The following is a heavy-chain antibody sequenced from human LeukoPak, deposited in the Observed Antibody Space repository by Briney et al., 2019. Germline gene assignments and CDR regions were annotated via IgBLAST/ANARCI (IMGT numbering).Heavy chain of an antibody. CDR2: ISSSSSYI. Sequence: PGGSLRLSCAASGFTFSSYSMNWVRQAPGKGLEWVSSISSSSSYIYYADSVKGRFTISRDNAKNSLYLQINSLRAEDTAVYYCARELEGITMVRGVNAFDIWGQGTIVTVSS. CDR3: ARELEGITMVRGVNAFDI. D-gene: IGHD3-10*01. J-gene: IGHJ3*02. V-gene: IGHV3-21*01. CDR1: GFTFSSYS.